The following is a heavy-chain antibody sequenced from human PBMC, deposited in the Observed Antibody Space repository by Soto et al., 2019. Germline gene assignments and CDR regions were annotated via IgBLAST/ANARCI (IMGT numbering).Heavy chain of an antibody. CDR1: GFTFSTYG. J-gene: IGHJ4*02. CDR2: ISYDGSNK. CDR3: AKVSGVSNPNDY. V-gene: IGHV3-30*18. D-gene: IGHD3-10*01. Sequence: GGSLRLSCAASGFTFSTYGMHCVRQAPGKGLEWVAVISYDGSNKYYADSVKGRFTISRDNSKNTLYLQMNSLRAEDTAVYYCAKVSGVSNPNDYWGQGTLVTVSS.